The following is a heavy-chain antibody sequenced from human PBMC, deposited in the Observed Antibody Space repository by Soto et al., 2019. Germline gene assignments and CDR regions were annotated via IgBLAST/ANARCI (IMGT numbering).Heavy chain of an antibody. CDR2: IIPILGIA. CDR1: GGTFSSYT. Sequence: ASVKVSCKASGGTFSSYTISWVRQAPGQGLEWMGRIIPILGIANYAQKFQGRVTITADKSTSTAYMELSSLRSEDTAVYYCARDKARGYCTNGVCTHIIGHWFDPWGQGTLVTVSS. J-gene: IGHJ5*02. V-gene: IGHV1-69*04. CDR3: ARDKARGYCTNGVCTHIIGHWFDP. D-gene: IGHD2-8*01.